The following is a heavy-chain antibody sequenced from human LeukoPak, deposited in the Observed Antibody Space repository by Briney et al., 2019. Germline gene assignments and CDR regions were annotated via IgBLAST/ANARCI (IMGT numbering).Heavy chain of an antibody. Sequence: MTSETLSLTCAVSGYSISSGYYWGWIRQPPGKGLEWIGSIYYSGSTYYNPSLKSRVTISVDTSKNQFSLKLSSVTAADTAVYYCARNGGLRGDAFDIWGQGTMVTVSS. D-gene: IGHD7-27*01. J-gene: IGHJ3*02. CDR2: IYYSGST. CDR1: GYSISSGYY. V-gene: IGHV4-38-2*01. CDR3: ARNGGLRGDAFDI.